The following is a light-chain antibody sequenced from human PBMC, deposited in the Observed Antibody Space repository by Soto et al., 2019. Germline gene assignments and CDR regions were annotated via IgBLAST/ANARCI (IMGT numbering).Light chain of an antibody. Sequence: EIVLTQSPGTMSLPPGESATLSCRASQSVSTSYLAWNQQKPGQAPGLVISGASSRAIGLPDRFSGSGSGTDFTLTVSGLEAEDFAVYYCQRYGSAPYTLGQGTKLEIK. CDR1: QSVSTSY. CDR2: GAS. V-gene: IGKV3-20*01. CDR3: QRYGSAPYT. J-gene: IGKJ2*01.